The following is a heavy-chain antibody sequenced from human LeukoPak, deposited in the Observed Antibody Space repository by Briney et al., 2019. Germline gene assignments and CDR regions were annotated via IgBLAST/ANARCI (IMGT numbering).Heavy chain of an antibody. CDR2: INSDGSST. D-gene: IGHD3-22*01. CDR3: AKDRDYYDSSGYGYFQH. CDR1: GFTFSSYW. J-gene: IGHJ1*01. V-gene: IGHV3-74*01. Sequence: GGSLRLSCAASGFTFSSYWMHWVRQAPGKGLVWVSRINSDGSSTSYADSVKGRFTISRDNAKNTLYLQMNSLRAEDTAVYYCAKDRDYYDSSGYGYFQHWGQGTLVTVSS.